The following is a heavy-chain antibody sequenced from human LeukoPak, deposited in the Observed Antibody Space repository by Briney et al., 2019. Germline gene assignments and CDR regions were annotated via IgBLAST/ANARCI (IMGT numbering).Heavy chain of an antibody. CDR1: GGTLSSYA. CDR2: IIPIFGTA. Sequence: SVKVSCKASGGTLSSYAISWVRQAPGQGLEWMGGIIPIFGTANYAQKFQGRDTITADESTSAAYMELSSLRSEDTAVYYCARDTDSSGYYYRYYFDYWGQGTLVTVSS. J-gene: IGHJ4*02. V-gene: IGHV1-69*13. D-gene: IGHD3-22*01. CDR3: ARDTDSSGYYYRYYFDY.